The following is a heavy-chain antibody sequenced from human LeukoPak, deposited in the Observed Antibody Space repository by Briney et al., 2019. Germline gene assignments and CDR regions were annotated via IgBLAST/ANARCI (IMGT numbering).Heavy chain of an antibody. CDR3: AKVVLLWFGELPYFDC. CDR2: ISGSGGST. CDR1: GFTFSSYA. Sequence: GGSLRLSCAASGFTFSSYAMSWVRQAPGKRLEWVSAISGSGGSTYYADSVKGRFTISRDNSKNTLYLQMNSLRAEDTAVYYCAKVVLLWFGELPYFDCWGQGTLVTVSS. V-gene: IGHV3-23*01. J-gene: IGHJ4*02. D-gene: IGHD3-10*01.